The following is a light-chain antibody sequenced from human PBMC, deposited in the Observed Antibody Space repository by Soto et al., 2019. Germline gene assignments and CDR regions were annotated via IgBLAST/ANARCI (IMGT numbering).Light chain of an antibody. V-gene: IGKV3-15*01. Sequence: EIVRTQSPATLSVSPGERATLSCRASQSISSSLAWYQHKAGQAPRLLIHGASTRATGIPDRFSGSGSGTEFTLTISSLQPDDFATYYCVQYHTYRTFGQGTKVDI. CDR1: QSISSS. CDR3: VQYHTYRT. CDR2: GAS. J-gene: IGKJ1*01.